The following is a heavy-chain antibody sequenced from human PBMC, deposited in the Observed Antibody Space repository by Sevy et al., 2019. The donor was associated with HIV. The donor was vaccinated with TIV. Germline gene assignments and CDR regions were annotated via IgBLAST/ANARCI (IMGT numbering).Heavy chain of an antibody. CDR2: INHSGST. J-gene: IGHJ5*02. V-gene: IGHV4-34*01. Sequence: SETLSLTCAVYGGSFSGYYWNWIRQPPGKGLEWIGEINHSGSTNYNPSLKSRVTLSVDTSKNQFSLKLTSVTAADTAVHYCARGSSRGSSTTSGPQFDPWGQGNLVTVSS. CDR3: ARGSSRGSSTTSGPQFDP. D-gene: IGHD2-2*01. CDR1: GGSFSGYY.